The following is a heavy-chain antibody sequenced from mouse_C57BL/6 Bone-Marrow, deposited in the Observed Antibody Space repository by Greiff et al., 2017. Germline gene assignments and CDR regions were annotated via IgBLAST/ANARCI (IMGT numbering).Heavy chain of an antibody. V-gene: IGHV2-9*01. CDR1: GFSLTSYG. CDR2: IWGGGST. CDR3: AKHNWEDYAMDY. D-gene: IGHD4-1*01. Sequence: QVQLKESGPGLVAPSQSLSITCTVSGFSLTSYGVDWVRQPPGKGLEWLGVIWGGGSTNYYSAPLSRLSISKANSKSQVVLKMNSLQTEDTAMYYGAKHNWEDYAMDYWGQGTSVTVSS. J-gene: IGHJ4*01.